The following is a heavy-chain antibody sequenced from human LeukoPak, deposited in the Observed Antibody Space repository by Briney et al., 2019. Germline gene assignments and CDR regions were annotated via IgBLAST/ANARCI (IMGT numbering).Heavy chain of an antibody. V-gene: IGHV1-46*01. CDR3: ARERKDDYVWGSYRSFIDY. D-gene: IGHD3-16*02. J-gene: IGHJ4*02. CDR1: GYTFTSYY. Sequence: ASVKVSCKASGYTFTSYYMHWVRQAPGQGLEWMGIINPTGGSTSYAQKFQGRVTMTRDTSTSTVYMELSSLRSEDTAVYYCARERKDDYVWGSYRSFIDYWGQGTLVSVSS. CDR2: INPTGGST.